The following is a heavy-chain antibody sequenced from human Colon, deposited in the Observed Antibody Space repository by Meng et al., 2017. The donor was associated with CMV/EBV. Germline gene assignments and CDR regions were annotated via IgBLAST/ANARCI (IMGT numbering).Heavy chain of an antibody. J-gene: IGHJ6*02. CDR1: GFRFGSFG. CDR3: ARDGVTSRPLVGDGMGV. V-gene: IGHV3-30*04. D-gene: IGHD1-26*01. CDR2: MSYDGRNK. Sequence: GGSLRLSCAASGFRFGSFGMHWVRQAPGKGLEWVTMMSYDGRNKYYADSVKGRFTISRDNSKNTVYLHMESLRIEDTAVYYCARDGVTSRPLVGDGMGVWGQGTTVTVSS.